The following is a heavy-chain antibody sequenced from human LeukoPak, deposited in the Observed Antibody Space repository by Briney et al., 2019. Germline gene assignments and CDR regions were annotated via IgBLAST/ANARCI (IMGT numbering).Heavy chain of an antibody. CDR3: ARVRCGGSCYHYYFDY. J-gene: IGHJ4*02. CDR2: IYYSGST. D-gene: IGHD2-15*01. Sequence: SETLSLTCTVSGGSISSYYWSWIRQPPGKGLEWIGYIYYSGSTNYSPSLKSRVTISVDTSKNQFSLKLSSVTAADTAVYYCARVRCGGSCYHYYFDYWGQGTLVTVSS. V-gene: IGHV4-59*01. CDR1: GGSISSYY.